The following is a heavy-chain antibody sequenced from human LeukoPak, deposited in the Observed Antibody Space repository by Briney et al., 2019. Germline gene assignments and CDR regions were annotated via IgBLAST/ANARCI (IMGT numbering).Heavy chain of an antibody. Sequence: SVKLSCKASGYTFTSYGISWVRQAPGQGLEWMGGIIPIFGTANYAQKFQGRVTITGDKSTRTAYMELSSLRSEDTAVYYCARSYSAYPLDYWGQGTLVTVSS. CDR3: ARSYSAYPLDY. V-gene: IGHV1-69*06. CDR2: IIPIFGTA. CDR1: GYTFTSYG. J-gene: IGHJ4*02. D-gene: IGHD5-12*01.